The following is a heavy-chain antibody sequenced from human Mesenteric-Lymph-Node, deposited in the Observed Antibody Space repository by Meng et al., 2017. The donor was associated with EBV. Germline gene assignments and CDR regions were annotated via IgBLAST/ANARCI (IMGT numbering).Heavy chain of an antibody. J-gene: IGHJ4*02. Sequence: VPVPQSGPRPVNPSQTLSLICAISGDSVSNTNVAWNWIRQSPSRGLEWLGRTYYRSKWYNEYAQSVKGRITINPDTSKSEFSLQLNSVTPDDTAVYYCSRESWRAFDYWGQGTLVTVSS. CDR1: GDSVSNTNVA. CDR2: TYYRSKWYN. V-gene: IGHV6-1*01. CDR3: SRESWRAFDY.